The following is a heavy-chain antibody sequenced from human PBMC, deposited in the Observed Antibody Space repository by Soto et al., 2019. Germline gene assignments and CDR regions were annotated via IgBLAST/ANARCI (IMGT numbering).Heavy chain of an antibody. D-gene: IGHD2-2*02. Sequence: GGSLRLSCAASGFTFSSYAMSWVRQAPGKGLEWVSAISGSGGSTYYADSVKGRFTISRDNSKNTLYLQMNSLRAEDTAVYYCAKDEGYCSSTSCYTWFDPWGQGTLVTVSS. CDR2: ISGSGGST. CDR3: AKDEGYCSSTSCYTWFDP. V-gene: IGHV3-23*01. CDR1: GFTFSSYA. J-gene: IGHJ5*02.